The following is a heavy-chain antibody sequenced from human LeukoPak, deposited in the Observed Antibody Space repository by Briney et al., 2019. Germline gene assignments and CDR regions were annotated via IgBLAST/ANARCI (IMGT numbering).Heavy chain of an antibody. CDR1: GFTFSTYN. D-gene: IGHD6-13*01. CDR2: ISTSSSYI. Sequence: PGGSLRLSCAAPGFTFSTYNMNWVRQAPGKGLEWVSSISTSSSYIYYADSVKGRFTISRDNARNSLYLQMNSLRAEDTAVYYCARDRERVAAAGTLSTDWGQGILVTVSS. V-gene: IGHV3-21*01. CDR3: ARDRERVAAAGTLSTD. J-gene: IGHJ4*02.